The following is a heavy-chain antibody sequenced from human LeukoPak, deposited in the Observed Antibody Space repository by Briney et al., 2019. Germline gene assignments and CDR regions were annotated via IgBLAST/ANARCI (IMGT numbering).Heavy chain of an antibody. D-gene: IGHD4-17*01. V-gene: IGHV3-74*01. CDR1: GFTFSSYW. J-gene: IGHJ6*02. CDR2: INSDGSST. CDR3: ARGAVTTMYYYYGMDV. Sequence: PGGSLRLSCAASGFTFSSYWMHWVRQAPGKGLVWVSRINSDGSSTSYADSVKGRFTISRDNAKNTLYLQMNSLRAEDTAVYYCARGAVTTMYYYYGMDVWAKGPRSPSP.